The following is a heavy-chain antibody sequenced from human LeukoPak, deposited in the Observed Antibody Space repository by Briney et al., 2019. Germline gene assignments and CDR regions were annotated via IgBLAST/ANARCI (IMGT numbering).Heavy chain of an antibody. CDR2: ISYDGSNK. Sequence: HTGGSLRLSCAASGFTFSSYGMHWVRQAPGKGLEWVAVISYDGSNKYYADSVKGRFTISRDNSKNTLYLQMNSLRAEDTAVYYCAKDTKVTTIFSYYMDVWGKGTTVTVSS. J-gene: IGHJ6*03. D-gene: IGHD3-3*01. V-gene: IGHV3-30*18. CDR3: AKDTKVTTIFSYYMDV. CDR1: GFTFSSYG.